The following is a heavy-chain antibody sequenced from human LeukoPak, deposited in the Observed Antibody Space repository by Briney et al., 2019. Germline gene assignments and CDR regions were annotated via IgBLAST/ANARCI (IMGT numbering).Heavy chain of an antibody. CDR3: ARDGDY. V-gene: IGHV4-34*01. CDR1: GGSFSGYY. J-gene: IGHJ4*02. Sequence: KPSETLSLTCAVYGGSFSGYYWSWIRQPPGKGLEWIGEINHSGSTNYNPSLKSRVTVSVDTSKNQFSLKLSSVTAADTAVYYCARDGDYLGQGTLVTVSS. CDR2: INHSGST.